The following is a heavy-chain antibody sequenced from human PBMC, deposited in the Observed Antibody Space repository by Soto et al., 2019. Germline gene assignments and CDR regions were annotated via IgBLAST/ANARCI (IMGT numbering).Heavy chain of an antibody. V-gene: IGHV1-69*13. CDR2: IIPIFGTA. D-gene: IGHD6-13*01. Sequence: SVKVSCKXSGGTFSSYAISWVRQAPGQGLEWMGGIIPIFGTANYAQKFQGRVTITADESTSTAYMELSSLRSEDTAVYYCAKVPYPASWYYFDYWGQGTLVTVSS. CDR3: AKVPYPASWYYFDY. CDR1: GGTFSSYA. J-gene: IGHJ4*02.